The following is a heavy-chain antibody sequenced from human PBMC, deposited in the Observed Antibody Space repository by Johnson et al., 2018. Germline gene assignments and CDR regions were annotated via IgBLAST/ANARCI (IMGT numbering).Heavy chain of an antibody. CDR3: AKVATPQKAVLAEYFQH. D-gene: IGHD2-15*01. J-gene: IGHJ1*01. V-gene: IGHV1-8*01. CDR1: GYTFTSYD. Sequence: QVQLVESGAEAKKPGASVKVSCKASGYTFTSYDISWVRLATGQGLEWMGWVNPSSGNTGYEQKFQGRVTMTRNTSISTAYMELSSLRSEDTAVYYCAKVATPQKAVLAEYFQHGGQGTLVTVSS. CDR2: VNPSSGNT.